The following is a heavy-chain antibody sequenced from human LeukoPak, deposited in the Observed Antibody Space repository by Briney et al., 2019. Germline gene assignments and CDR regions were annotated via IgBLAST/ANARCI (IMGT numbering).Heavy chain of an antibody. CDR1: GGSISGSSYY. D-gene: IGHD2-2*01. V-gene: IGHV4-39*07. Sequence: SETLSLTCTVSGGSISGSSYYWGWIRQPPGKGLEWIGSIYYSGSTYYNPSLKSRVTISVDTSKTQFSLKLSSVTAADMAVYYCARYCSSTIEGDYYFDYWGQGTLVTVSS. CDR3: ARYCSSTIEGDYYFDY. J-gene: IGHJ4*02. CDR2: IYYSGST.